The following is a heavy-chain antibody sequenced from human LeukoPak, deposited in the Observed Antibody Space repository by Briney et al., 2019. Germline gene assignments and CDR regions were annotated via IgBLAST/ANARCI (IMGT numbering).Heavy chain of an antibody. CDR1: GFTFSDYY. CDR3: ARDIVVVVESLYYMDV. CDR2: ISSSGSTI. D-gene: IGHD2-15*01. V-gene: IGHV3-11*04. Sequence: GGSLRLSCAASGFTFSDYYMSWIRQAPGKGLEWVSYISSSGSTIYYADSVKGRFTISRDNAKNSLYLQMNSLRAEDTAVYYCARDIVVVVESLYYMDVWGKGTTVTVSS. J-gene: IGHJ6*03.